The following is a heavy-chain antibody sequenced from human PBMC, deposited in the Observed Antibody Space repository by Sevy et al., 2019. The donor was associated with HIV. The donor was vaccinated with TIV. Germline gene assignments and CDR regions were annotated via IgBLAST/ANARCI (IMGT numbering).Heavy chain of an antibody. V-gene: IGHV1-2*02. CDR3: ARVGHGVPLWPPFDY. CDR2: INPNSGGT. D-gene: IGHD3-10*01. CDR1: GYIFTNFY. Sequence: ASVKVSCKASGYIFTNFYIYWVRQAPGKGLEWMGWINPNSGGTSYAQNFQGRVTMTRDTSITTAYMDLSRLRSDDTAVYYCARVGHGVPLWPPFDYWGQGTLVTVSS. J-gene: IGHJ4*02.